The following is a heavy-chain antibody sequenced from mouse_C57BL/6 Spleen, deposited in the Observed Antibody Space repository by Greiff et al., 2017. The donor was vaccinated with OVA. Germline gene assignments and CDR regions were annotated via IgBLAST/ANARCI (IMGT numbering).Heavy chain of an antibody. V-gene: IGHV1-81*01. J-gene: IGHJ2*01. D-gene: IGHD2-4*01. CDR1: GYTFTSYG. CDR3: ARSGDYDALNY. CDR2: IYPRSGNT. Sequence: VQRVESGAELARPGASVKLSCKASGYTFTSYGISWVKQRTGQGLEWIGEIYPRSGNTYYNEKFKGKATLTADKSSSTAYMELRSLTSEDSAVYFCARSGDYDALNYWGQGTTLTVSS.